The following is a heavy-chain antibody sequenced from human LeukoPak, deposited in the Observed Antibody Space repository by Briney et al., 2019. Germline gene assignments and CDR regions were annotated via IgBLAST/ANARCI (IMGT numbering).Heavy chain of an antibody. CDR3: AREVSSYGLNEFDY. J-gene: IGHJ4*02. D-gene: IGHD3-10*01. CDR1: GGSISSYY. Sequence: PSETLSLTCTVSGGSISSYYWSWIRQPPGKGLEWIGSIYYSGSTYYNPSLKSRVTISVDTSKNQFSLKLSSVTAADTAVYYCAREVSSYGLNEFDYWGQGTLVTVSS. V-gene: IGHV4-39*07. CDR2: IYYSGST.